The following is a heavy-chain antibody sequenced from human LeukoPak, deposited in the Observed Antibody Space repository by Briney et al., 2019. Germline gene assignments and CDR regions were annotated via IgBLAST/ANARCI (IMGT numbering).Heavy chain of an antibody. CDR2: IKYDGSEK. CDR1: GFTFGTYW. CDR3: ARDVGLSGYDLNDY. Sequence: PGGSLRPSCVHSGFTFGTYWMTWVRQAPGKGLEWVANIKYDGSEKYYVDSVKGRFTISRDNAKNSLYLQMNSLRAEDTAVYYCARDVGLSGYDLNDYWGQGTLVTVSS. J-gene: IGHJ4*02. D-gene: IGHD5-12*01. V-gene: IGHV3-7*01.